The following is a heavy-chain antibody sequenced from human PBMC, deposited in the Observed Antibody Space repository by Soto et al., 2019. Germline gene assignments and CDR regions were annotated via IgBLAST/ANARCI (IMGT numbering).Heavy chain of an antibody. V-gene: IGHV3-23*01. CDR2: FSGSGADT. Sequence: GGSLRLSCAATGFTLRTNGMSWVRQAPGKGLEWVSSFSGSGADTYYADSLKGRFAISRDNSKNTLYLQMNSLRAEDTALYYCAGHGGYSYLGQGTLVTVSS. J-gene: IGHJ4*02. D-gene: IGHD4-17*01. CDR1: GFTLRTNG. CDR3: AGHGGYSY.